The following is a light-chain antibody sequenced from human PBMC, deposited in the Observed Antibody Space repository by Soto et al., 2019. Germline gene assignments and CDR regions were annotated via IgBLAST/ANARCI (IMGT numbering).Light chain of an antibody. CDR3: MQTTHWPRT. CDR1: QTLETSDGDTY. V-gene: IGKV2-30*01. J-gene: IGKJ1*01. CDR2: KVS. Sequence: VLTQPPLPLSVTLVHPASISCRSSQTLETSDGDTYLNWFHQRPGQSPRRLIYKVSKRDSGVPDRFSGSGSGTDFTLKITRVEAEDVGVYYCMQTTHWPRTFGQGTKVDI.